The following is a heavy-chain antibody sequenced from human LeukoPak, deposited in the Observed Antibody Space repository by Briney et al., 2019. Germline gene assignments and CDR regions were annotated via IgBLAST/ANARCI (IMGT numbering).Heavy chain of an antibody. CDR3: ARGYDSSAEAFDI. J-gene: IGHJ3*02. V-gene: IGHV3-20*04. Sequence: GGSLRLSCAASGFTFDDYGMSWVRQAPGKGLEWVSGIIWNGGSTGYADSVKGRFTISRENAKNSLYLQMNSLRAEDTALYYCARGYDSSAEAFDIWGQGTMVTVSS. D-gene: IGHD3-22*01. CDR1: GFTFDDYG. CDR2: IIWNGGST.